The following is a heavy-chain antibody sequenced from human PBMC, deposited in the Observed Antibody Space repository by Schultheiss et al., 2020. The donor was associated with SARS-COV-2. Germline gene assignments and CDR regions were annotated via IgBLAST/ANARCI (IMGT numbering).Heavy chain of an antibody. J-gene: IGHJ6*02. V-gene: IGHV1-69*13. CDR2: IIPIFGTA. CDR3: ARARTTLAPYYYYGMDV. D-gene: IGHD4-23*01. Sequence: SVKVSCKASGGTFSSYTISWVRQAPGQGLEWMGRIIPIFGTANYAQKFQGRVTITADESTSTAYMELSSLRSEDTAVYYCARARTTLAPYYYYGMDVWGQGTTVTVSS. CDR1: GGTFSSYT.